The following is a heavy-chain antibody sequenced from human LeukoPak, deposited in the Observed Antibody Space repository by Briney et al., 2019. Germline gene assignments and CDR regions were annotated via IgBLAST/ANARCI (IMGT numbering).Heavy chain of an antibody. V-gene: IGHV1-69*05. CDR1: GGTFSSYA. Sequence: ASVKVSCKASGGTFSSYAISWVRQAPGQGLEWMGGIIPIFGTANYAQKLQGRVTITTDESTSTAYRELSSLRSECMAMYYRARERHAGSYYFYWGQGTLVTVSS. CDR2: IIPIFGTA. D-gene: IGHD3-10*01. J-gene: IGHJ4*02. CDR3: ARERHAGSYYFY.